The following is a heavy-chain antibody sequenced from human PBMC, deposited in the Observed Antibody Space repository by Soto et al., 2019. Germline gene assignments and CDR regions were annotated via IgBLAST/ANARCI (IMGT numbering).Heavy chain of an antibody. CDR1: GYTFTSYD. D-gene: IGHD6-19*01. Sequence: QVQLVQSGAEVKKPGASVKVSCKASGYTFTSYDINWVRQATGQGLEWMGWMNPNSGNTGYAQKFQGRVTMARNTSISTAYMELSSLRSEDTAVYYCARTQGGNSSGWSDAFDIWGQGTMVTVSS. J-gene: IGHJ3*02. CDR2: MNPNSGNT. V-gene: IGHV1-8*01. CDR3: ARTQGGNSSGWSDAFDI.